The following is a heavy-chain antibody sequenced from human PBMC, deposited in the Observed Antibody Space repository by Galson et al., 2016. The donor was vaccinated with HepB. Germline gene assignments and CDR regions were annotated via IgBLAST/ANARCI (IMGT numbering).Heavy chain of an antibody. CDR1: GFRFGTYA. CDR2: ISNDGNNK. CDR3: ARDGGAAWIQLWFDN. J-gene: IGHJ4*01. Sequence: SLRLSCAASGFRFGTYAMHWVRQAPGKGLEWVAGISNDGNNKYYIDSAKGRFTISRDNFRNTLSLQLSSLRAEDTGVYYCARDGGAAWIQLWFDNWGHGTVVTVSP. D-gene: IGHD3-16*01. V-gene: IGHV3-30*04.